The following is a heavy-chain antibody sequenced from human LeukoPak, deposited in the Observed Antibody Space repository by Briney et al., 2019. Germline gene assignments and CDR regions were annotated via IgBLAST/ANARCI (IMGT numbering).Heavy chain of an antibody. CDR1: GFTFSSYA. CDR3: AKSPLVAAAALYYFDY. V-gene: IGHV3-23*01. J-gene: IGHJ4*02. Sequence: GGSLRLSCAASGFTFSSYAMRWVRQAPGKGLEWVSAISGSGGSTYYADSVKGRFTISRDNSKNTLYLQMNSLRAEDTAVYYCAKSPLVAAAALYYFDYWGQGTLVTVSS. D-gene: IGHD6-13*01. CDR2: ISGSGGST.